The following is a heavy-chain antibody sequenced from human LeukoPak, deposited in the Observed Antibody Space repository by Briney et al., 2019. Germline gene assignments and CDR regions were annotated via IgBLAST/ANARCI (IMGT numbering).Heavy chain of an antibody. J-gene: IGHJ6*03. CDR1: GGSITSTSYK. CDR2: IKQDGSEK. Sequence: ETLSLTCTVSGGSITSTSYKWGWIRQPPGKGLEWVANIKQDGSEKHYVDSVKGRFTISRDNAKNSLYLQMSSLRAEDTAVYYCTRVEETATTAAIIRKYSYYYYYMDVWGKGNTVTVSS. V-gene: IGHV3-7*01. CDR3: TRVEETATTAAIIRKYSYYYYYMDV. D-gene: IGHD4-11*01.